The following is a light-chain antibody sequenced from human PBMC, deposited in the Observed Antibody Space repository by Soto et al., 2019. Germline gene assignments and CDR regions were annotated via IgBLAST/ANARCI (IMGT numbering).Light chain of an antibody. V-gene: IGLV1-40*01. Sequence: QSVLTQPPSVSGAPGQRVTISCTGSSSNIGAGYDVHWYQQLPGTAPKLLIYDNNNRPSGVPDRFSGSKSGTSASLAITGLQAEDEADYYCAAWDDSLNGRVFGTGTKVTVL. CDR1: SSNIGAGYD. J-gene: IGLJ1*01. CDR3: AAWDDSLNGRV. CDR2: DNN.